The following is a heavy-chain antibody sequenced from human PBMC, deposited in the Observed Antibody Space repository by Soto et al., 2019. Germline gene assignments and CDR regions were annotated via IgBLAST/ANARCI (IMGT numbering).Heavy chain of an antibody. J-gene: IGHJ5*02. CDR1: GYTLTSYA. V-gene: IGHV1-3*01. CDR2: INAGNGNT. D-gene: IGHD3-22*01. Sequence: ASVKLSCKDSGYTLTSYAMHWVRQAPGQRLEWMGWINAGNGNTKYSQKFQGRVTITRDTSASTAYMELSSLRSEDTAVYYCARVARPYYYDSSEGDWFDPWGQGTLVTVSS. CDR3: ARVARPYYYDSSEGDWFDP.